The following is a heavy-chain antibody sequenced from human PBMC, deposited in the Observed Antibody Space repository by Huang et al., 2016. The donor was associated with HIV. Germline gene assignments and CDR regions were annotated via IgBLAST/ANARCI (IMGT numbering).Heavy chain of an antibody. CDR3: ARDVLRGLGYFDV. J-gene: IGHJ2*01. Sequence: QVQLVESGGGVVQPGGSLRLACAASGFTFSNYPMHWVRQAPGKGRVWVEVISYDDGSTTYFADSVKGRFTISRDNSKNTVYLQMSSLRADDTAVFYCARDVLRGLGYFDVWGRGTLVTVSS. CDR2: ISYDDGSTT. D-gene: IGHD4-17*01. CDR1: GFTFSNYP. V-gene: IGHV3-30-3*01.